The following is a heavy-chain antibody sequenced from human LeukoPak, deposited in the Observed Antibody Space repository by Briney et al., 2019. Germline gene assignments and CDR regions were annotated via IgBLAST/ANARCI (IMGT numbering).Heavy chain of an antibody. CDR3: ASKRGYCSGGSCYPGPDAFDI. V-gene: IGHV4-59*01. CDR2: IYYSGST. Sequence: SETLSLTCTVSGGSISSYYWSWIRQPPGKGLEWIGYIYYSGSTNYNPSLKSRVTISVDTSKNQFSLKLSSVTAADTAVYYCASKRGYCSGGSCYPGPDAFDIWGQGTMVTVSS. D-gene: IGHD2-15*01. J-gene: IGHJ3*02. CDR1: GGSISSYY.